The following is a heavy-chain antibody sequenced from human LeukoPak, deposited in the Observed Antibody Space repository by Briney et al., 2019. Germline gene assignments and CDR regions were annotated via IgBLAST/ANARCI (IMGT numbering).Heavy chain of an antibody. Sequence: KPSETLSLTCTVSAGSISSYYWSWIRQPPGKALEWIGYISYSGRTNYSPSLKSRLTISVDTSNNQFSLKLSSVTAADTAVYYCARGRTVGSSGWYLDFWGQGTLVTVSS. CDR3: ARGRTVGSSGWYLDF. J-gene: IGHJ4*02. CDR1: AGSISSYY. D-gene: IGHD6-19*01. V-gene: IGHV4-59*01. CDR2: ISYSGRT.